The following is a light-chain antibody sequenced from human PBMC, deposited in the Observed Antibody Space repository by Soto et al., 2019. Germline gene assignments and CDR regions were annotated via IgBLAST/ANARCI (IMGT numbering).Light chain of an antibody. V-gene: IGLV2-8*01. Sequence: QSVLTQPPSASGSPGQSVTISCTGTSSDVGGYNYVSWYQQHPGKAPKLMIYEVSERPLGVPDRFSASKSGNTASLTVSGLQAEDEADYYCSSYAGRDNLGIFGGGTKLTVL. J-gene: IGLJ2*01. CDR1: SSDVGGYNY. CDR2: EVS. CDR3: SSYAGRDNLGI.